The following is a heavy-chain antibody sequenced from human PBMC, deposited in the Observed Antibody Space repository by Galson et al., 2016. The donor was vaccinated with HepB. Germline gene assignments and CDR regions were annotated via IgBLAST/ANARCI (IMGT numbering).Heavy chain of an antibody. V-gene: IGHV1-46*01. CDR2: INPSGGST. J-gene: IGHJ4*02. Sequence: SVKVSCKASGYTFTNYGISWVRQAPGQGLEWMGIINPSGGSTSYAQKFQGRVTMTRDTSTSTVYMELSSLRSEDTAVYFCARDGDEYGDFASRYFDYWGQGTLVTVSS. D-gene: IGHD4-17*01. CDR3: ARDGDEYGDFASRYFDY. CDR1: GYTFTNYG.